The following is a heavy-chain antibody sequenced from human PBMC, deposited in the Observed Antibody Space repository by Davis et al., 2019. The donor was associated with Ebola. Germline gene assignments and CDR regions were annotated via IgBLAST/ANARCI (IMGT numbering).Heavy chain of an antibody. Sequence: GESLKISCAASGFTFSTYWMHWVRQVPGKGLVWVSRISTDGGSTSYADSVEGRFTISRDNAKNMLYVQMNNLRTEDTAIYYCGRVILFPGIGMDIWGQGTAVTVSS. J-gene: IGHJ6*02. CDR3: GRVILFPGIGMDI. D-gene: IGHD2-21*01. V-gene: IGHV3-74*01. CDR1: GFTFSTYW. CDR2: ISTDGGST.